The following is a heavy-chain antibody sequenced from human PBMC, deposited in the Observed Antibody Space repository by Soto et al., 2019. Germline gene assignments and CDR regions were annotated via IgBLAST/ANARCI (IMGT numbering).Heavy chain of an antibody. Sequence: QVQLVQSGAEVKKPGSSVKVSCKASGGPLSRYGITWVRQAPGHGLEWIGRITPIFGIASYAQKFQGRVTITADESTSTAYMELSSLRSDDTAVYYCAREDRDRETGLVPAAIDGMDVWGQGTTVTVSS. V-gene: IGHV1-69*15. D-gene: IGHD2-2*01. J-gene: IGHJ6*02. CDR2: ITPIFGIA. CDR3: AREDRDRETGLVPAAIDGMDV. CDR1: GGPLSRYG.